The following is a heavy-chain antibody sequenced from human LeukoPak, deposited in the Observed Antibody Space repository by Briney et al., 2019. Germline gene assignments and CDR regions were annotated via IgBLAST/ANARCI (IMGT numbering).Heavy chain of an antibody. CDR1: GGSISSSSYY. V-gene: IGHV4-39*07. Sequence: KSSETLSLTCTVSGGSISSSSYYWGWIRQPPGKGLEWIGSIYYSGSTYYNPSLKSRVTISVDTSKNHFSLKLSSVTAADTAVYYCARDSPDCGSTTCYKDWFDPWGQGTLVTVSS. CDR2: IYYSGST. J-gene: IGHJ5*02. D-gene: IGHD2-2*02. CDR3: ARDSPDCGSTTCYKDWFDP.